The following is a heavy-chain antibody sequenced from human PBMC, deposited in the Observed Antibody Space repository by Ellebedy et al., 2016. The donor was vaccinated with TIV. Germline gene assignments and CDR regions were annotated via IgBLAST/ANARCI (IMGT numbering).Heavy chain of an antibody. J-gene: IGHJ4*02. CDR3: ARLGDSDARSYHNVNY. D-gene: IGHD3-10*01. Sequence: GESLKISRAVSGFTFSNYWMHWVRQAPGKGLVWVSRINTDGSSANYADPVKGRFPISRDNARKTLYLQMSSLRAEDTAVYYCARLGDSDARSYHNVNYWGQGTLVTVSS. CDR2: INTDGSSA. CDR1: GFTFSNYW. V-gene: IGHV3-74*01.